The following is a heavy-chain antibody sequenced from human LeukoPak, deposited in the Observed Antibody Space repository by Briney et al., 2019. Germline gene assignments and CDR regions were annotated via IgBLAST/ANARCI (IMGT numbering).Heavy chain of an antibody. Sequence: GGSLRLSCAASGFTFSSYSMNWVRQAPGKGLDWVSAVSGSGGSTYYADSVKGRFTISRDNSKNTLYLQMNSLRAEDTAVYYCAKDKGVRSTSLDAFDIWGQGTMVTVSS. CDR3: AKDKGVRSTSLDAFDI. CDR1: GFTFSSYS. J-gene: IGHJ3*02. CDR2: VSGSGGST. D-gene: IGHD2-2*01. V-gene: IGHV3-23*01.